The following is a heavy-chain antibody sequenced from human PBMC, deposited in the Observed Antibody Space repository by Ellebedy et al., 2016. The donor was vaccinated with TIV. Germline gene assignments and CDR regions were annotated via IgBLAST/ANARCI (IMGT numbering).Heavy chain of an antibody. V-gene: IGHV1-3*01. J-gene: IGHJ4*02. Sequence: ASVKVSCXASGYTFTRNAMHWVRQAPGQRLEWMGWINAGNGNTKYSQKFQGRVTITRDTSASTAYMELSSLRSEDTAVYYCARVPFGESFDYWGQGTLVTVSS. CDR1: GYTFTRNA. CDR3: ARVPFGESFDY. D-gene: IGHD3-10*01. CDR2: INAGNGNT.